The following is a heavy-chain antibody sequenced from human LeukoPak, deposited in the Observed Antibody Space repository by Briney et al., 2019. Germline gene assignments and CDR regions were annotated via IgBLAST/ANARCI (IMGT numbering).Heavy chain of an antibody. V-gene: IGHV1-69*04. Sequence: ASVKVSCKASGGTFSSYAISWVRQAPGQGLEWMGRIIPILGIANYAQKFQGRVTITADKSTSTAYMELSSLRSEDTAVYYCAREWCSSTSCYANWFDPWGQETLVTVSS. D-gene: IGHD2-2*01. CDR3: AREWCSSTSCYANWFDP. J-gene: IGHJ5*02. CDR1: GGTFSSYA. CDR2: IIPILGIA.